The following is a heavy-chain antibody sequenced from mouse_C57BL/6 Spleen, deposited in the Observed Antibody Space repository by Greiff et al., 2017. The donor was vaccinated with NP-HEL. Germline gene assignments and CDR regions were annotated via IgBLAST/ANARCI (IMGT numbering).Heavy chain of an antibody. CDR3: ARGASTMVMDY. D-gene: IGHD2-2*01. CDR2: IYPSDSET. CDR1: GYTFTSYW. Sequence: QVQLQQPGAELVRPGSSVKLSCKASGYTFTSYWMDWVKQRPGQGLEWIGNIYPSDSETHYNQKFKDKATLTVDKSSSTAYMQLSSLTSEDSAVYYCARGASTMVMDYWGQGTTLTVSS. V-gene: IGHV1-61*01. J-gene: IGHJ2*01.